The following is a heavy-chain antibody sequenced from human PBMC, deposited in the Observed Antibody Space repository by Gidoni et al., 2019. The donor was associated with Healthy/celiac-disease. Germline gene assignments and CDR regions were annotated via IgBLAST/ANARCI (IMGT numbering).Heavy chain of an antibody. J-gene: IGHJ4*02. CDR3: ARVPGIAAARRTYFDY. CDR1: GCTFSSYA. D-gene: IGHD6-13*01. CDR2: ISYDGSNK. Sequence: QVQLVESGGGVVQPGRSLRLSGAASGCTFSSYAMHWVRQAPGKGLEWVAVISYDGSNKYYADSVKGRFTISRDNSKNTLYLQMNSLRAEDTAVYYCARVPGIAAARRTYFDYWGQGTLVTVSS. V-gene: IGHV3-30*04.